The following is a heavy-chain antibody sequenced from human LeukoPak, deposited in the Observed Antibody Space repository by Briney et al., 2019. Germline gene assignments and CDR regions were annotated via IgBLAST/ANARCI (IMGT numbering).Heavy chain of an antibody. J-gene: IGHJ3*02. CDR1: GGTFSSYA. D-gene: IGHD6-13*01. V-gene: IGHV1-69*04. Sequence: SVKVSCKASGGTFSSYAISWVRQAPGQGLEWMGSIIPILGIANYAQKFQGRVTITADKSTSTAYMELSSLRSEDTAVYYCARSVGGWLGYSSSRVPDAFDIWGQGTMVTVSS. CDR3: ARSVGGWLGYSSSRVPDAFDI. CDR2: IIPILGIA.